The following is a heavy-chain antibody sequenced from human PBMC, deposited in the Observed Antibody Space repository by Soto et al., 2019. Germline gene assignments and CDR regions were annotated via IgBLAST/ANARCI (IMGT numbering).Heavy chain of an antibody. CDR1: GDSVSSNTAS. D-gene: IGHD5-12*01. CDR3: AKGDNLGPKTGYVFAP. J-gene: IGHJ5*02. CDR2: TYSRSKWYN. V-gene: IGHV6-1*01. Sequence: QTISLTCAISGDSVSSNTASWNWVRQSPSRGLEWLGRTYSRSKWYNDYAVSVKSRIIINPDTSKNQFSLKLNSVTPEDTAVYYCAKGDNLGPKTGYVFAPWGQGIMVTVSS.